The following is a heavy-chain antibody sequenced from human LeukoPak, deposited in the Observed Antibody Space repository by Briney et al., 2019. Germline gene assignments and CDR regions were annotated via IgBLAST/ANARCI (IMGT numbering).Heavy chain of an antibody. Sequence: GASVKVSCKASGGTFSSYAISWVRQAPGQGLEWMGRIIPIFGTANYAQEFQGRVTITTDESTSTAYMELSSLRSEDTAVYYCARDLGIAAAGTWGQGTLVTVSS. V-gene: IGHV1-69*05. CDR1: GGTFSSYA. D-gene: IGHD6-13*01. CDR2: IIPIFGTA. CDR3: ARDLGIAAAGT. J-gene: IGHJ4*02.